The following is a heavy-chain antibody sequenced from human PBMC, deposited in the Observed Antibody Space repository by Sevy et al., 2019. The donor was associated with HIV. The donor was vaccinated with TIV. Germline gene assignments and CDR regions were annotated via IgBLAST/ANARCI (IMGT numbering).Heavy chain of an antibody. CDR3: ARDNYYWISRNCPLYGMDV. CDR1: GYTFTGYY. V-gene: IGHV1-2*02. Sequence: ASVKVSCKASGYTFTGYYLHWVRQAPGQGLEWMGWINTNSGGTNYGQNFQGRVTMTRDTSISTAYMELSRLRSDDTAVYYCARDNYYWISRNCPLYGMDVWGQGTTVTVSS. D-gene: IGHD2-2*01. J-gene: IGHJ6*02. CDR2: INTNSGGT.